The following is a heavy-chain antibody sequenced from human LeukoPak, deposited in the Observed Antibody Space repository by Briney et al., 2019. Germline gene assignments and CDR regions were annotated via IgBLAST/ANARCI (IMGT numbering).Heavy chain of an antibody. V-gene: IGHV3-33*01. CDR2: IWYDGSNK. Sequence: GGSLRLSCAASGFTFSSYGMHWVRQAPGKGLEWVAVIWYDGSNKYYADSVKGRFTISRDNSKNTLYLQMNSLRAEDTAVYYCARDKGYNCGYSMDYWGQGTLVTVSS. CDR3: ARDKGYNCGYSMDY. J-gene: IGHJ4*02. D-gene: IGHD5-18*01. CDR1: GFTFSSYG.